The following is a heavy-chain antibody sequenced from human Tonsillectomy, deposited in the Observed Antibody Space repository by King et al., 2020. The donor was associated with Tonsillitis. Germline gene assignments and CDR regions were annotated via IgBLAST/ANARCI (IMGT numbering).Heavy chain of an antibody. Sequence: VQLVQSGAEVKKPGASVKVSCKASGYSFTGYYVHWVRQAPGQGLEWMGWVNPNSGGTKYAQKFQGGVTMTMDTSISTAYMEVSRLRSDDTAVYYCARDLSYDSSGYFGYWGQGTLVTVSS. CDR1: GYSFTGYY. CDR2: VNPNSGGT. J-gene: IGHJ4*02. V-gene: IGHV1-2*02. D-gene: IGHD3-22*01. CDR3: ARDLSYDSSGYFGY.